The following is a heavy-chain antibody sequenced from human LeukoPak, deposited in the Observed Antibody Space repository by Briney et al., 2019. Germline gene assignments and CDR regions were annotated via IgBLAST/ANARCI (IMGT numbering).Heavy chain of an antibody. J-gene: IGHJ4*02. CDR3: AKCFLSSTSSYTSPFDY. D-gene: IGHD2-2*02. CDR1: GFTFSNYG. Sequence: GGSLRLSCAASGFTFSNYGMHWVRQAPGKGLEWVAFIRYDGSNKYYADSVKGRFTISRDNSKNTLYLQMSSLRAEDTAVYYCAKCFLSSTSSYTSPFDYWGQGTLVTVSS. V-gene: IGHV3-30*02. CDR2: IRYDGSNK.